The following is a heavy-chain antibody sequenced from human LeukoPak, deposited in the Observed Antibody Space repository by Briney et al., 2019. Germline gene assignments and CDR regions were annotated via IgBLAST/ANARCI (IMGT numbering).Heavy chain of an antibody. V-gene: IGHV3-23*01. J-gene: IGHJ4*02. D-gene: IGHD6-19*01. CDR3: ARRSGIAVAGAFDY. CDR1: GFTFSSYE. Sequence: GGSLRLSCAASGFTFSSYEMNWVRQAPGRGLEWVSAISTTGGTTYYADSVRGRFTISRDNSRNTLYLQMNSLRAEDTAIYYCARRSGIAVAGAFDYWGQGTLVTVSS. CDR2: ISTTGGTT.